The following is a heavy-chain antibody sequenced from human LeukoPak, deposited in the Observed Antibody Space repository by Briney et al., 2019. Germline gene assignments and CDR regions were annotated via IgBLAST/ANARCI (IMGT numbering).Heavy chain of an antibody. V-gene: IGHV4-59*01. CDR2: IYYSGST. D-gene: IGHD4-17*01. CDR3: ARGYGDYSEYFDY. CDR1: GASISNYY. Sequence: SETLSLTCSVSGASISNYYWSWIRQPPGKGLEWIGYIYYSGSTNYNPSLKSRVTISVDTSKNQFSLKLSSVTAADTAVYYCARGYGDYSEYFDYWGQGTLVTVSS. J-gene: IGHJ4*02.